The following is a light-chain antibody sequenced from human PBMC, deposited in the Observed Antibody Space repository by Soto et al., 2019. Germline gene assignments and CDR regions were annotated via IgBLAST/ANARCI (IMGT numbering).Light chain of an antibody. J-gene: IGKJ1*01. CDR3: QQYYSYPQP. CDR1: QGISSY. CDR2: AAS. Sequence: AIRMTQSPSSFSASTGDRVTITCRASQGISSYLAWYQQKPGKAPKLLIYAASTLQSGVPSRFSGSGSGTDFTLTISCLQSEEFATYYCQQYYSYPQPFGQGTKVEIK. V-gene: IGKV1-8*01.